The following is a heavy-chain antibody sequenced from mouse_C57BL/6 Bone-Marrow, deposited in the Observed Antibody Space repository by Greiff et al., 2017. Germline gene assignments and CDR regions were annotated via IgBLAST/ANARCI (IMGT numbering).Heavy chain of an antibody. Sequence: VQLHESGAELVRPGTSVKMSCKASGYTFTNYWIGWAKQRPGHGLEWIGDIYPGGGYTNYNEKFKGKATLTADKSSSTAYMQFSSLTSEDSAIYYCARGVPYYAMDYWGQGTSVTVSS. CDR1: GYTFTNYW. J-gene: IGHJ4*01. V-gene: IGHV1-63*01. CDR3: ARGVPYYAMDY. CDR2: IYPGGGYT.